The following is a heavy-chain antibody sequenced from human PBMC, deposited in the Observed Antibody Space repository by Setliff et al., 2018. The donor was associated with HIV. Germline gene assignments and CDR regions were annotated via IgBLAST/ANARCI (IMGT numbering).Heavy chain of an antibody. CDR2: VNHSGGT. Sequence: TSETLSLTCAVYGGSFSTYYWSWIRQSPGKRLEWLGEVNHSGGTNYNPSLKRRLIISSDASKNQFSLRLKSVTAADTAVYFCARPILRSAFDFWGHGTLVTVSS. D-gene: IGHD2-15*01. J-gene: IGHJ4*01. V-gene: IGHV4-34*01. CDR1: GGSFSTYY. CDR3: ARPILRSAFDF.